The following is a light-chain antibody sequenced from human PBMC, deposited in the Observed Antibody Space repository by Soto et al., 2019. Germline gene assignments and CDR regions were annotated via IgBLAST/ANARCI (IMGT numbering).Light chain of an antibody. V-gene: IGKV3-20*01. CDR2: DAS. Sequence: EIVLTQSPGTLSLSPGERATLTCRASQSVSSNYLAWYQQKPGQAPRLLMYDASNRATGIPDRFSGSGSGTAFTLPISRLEPEDFAVYYCQQFGTSFPYTFGQGTKLDIK. J-gene: IGKJ2*01. CDR3: QQFGTSFPYT. CDR1: QSVSSNY.